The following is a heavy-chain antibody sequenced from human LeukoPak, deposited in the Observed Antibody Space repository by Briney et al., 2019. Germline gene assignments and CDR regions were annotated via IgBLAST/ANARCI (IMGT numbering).Heavy chain of an antibody. V-gene: IGHV3-21*04. CDR2: ISSSSSYI. Sequence: NPGGSLRLSCAASGFTFSSYSMNWVRQAPGKGLEWVSCISSSSSYIYYADSVKGRFTISRDNSKNTLYLQMNSLRAEDTAVYYCAKPARTDYVDYWGQGTLVTVSS. J-gene: IGHJ4*02. CDR3: AKPARTDYVDY. D-gene: IGHD1-14*01. CDR1: GFTFSSYS.